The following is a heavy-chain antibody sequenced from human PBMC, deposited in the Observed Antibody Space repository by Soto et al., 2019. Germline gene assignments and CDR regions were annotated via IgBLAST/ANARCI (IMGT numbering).Heavy chain of an antibody. Sequence: SVKVSCKASGFTFTNSAVQWVRQARGQRLEWMGWIVVGSGNTNYAQKFQERVTIIRDMSTSTVYMELSSLRSEDTAIYYCAKDRSGTSADAIDIWGQGTMVTVSS. J-gene: IGHJ3*02. CDR1: GFTFTNSA. CDR2: IVVGSGNT. D-gene: IGHD1-1*01. CDR3: AKDRSGTSADAIDI. V-gene: IGHV1-58*01.